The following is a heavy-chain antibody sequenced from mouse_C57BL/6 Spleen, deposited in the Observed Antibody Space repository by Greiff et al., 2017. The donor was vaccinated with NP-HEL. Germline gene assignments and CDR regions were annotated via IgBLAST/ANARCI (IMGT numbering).Heavy chain of an antibody. J-gene: IGHJ1*03. Sequence: EVKLVESGPGLVKPSQSLSLTCSVTGYSITSGYYWNWIRQFPGNKLEWMGYISYDGSNNYNPSLKNRISITRDTSKNQFFLKLNSVTTEDTATYYCARAHYGNYGYFDVWGTGTTVTVSS. CDR1: GYSITSGYY. V-gene: IGHV3-6*01. D-gene: IGHD2-1*01. CDR2: ISYDGSN. CDR3: ARAHYGNYGYFDV.